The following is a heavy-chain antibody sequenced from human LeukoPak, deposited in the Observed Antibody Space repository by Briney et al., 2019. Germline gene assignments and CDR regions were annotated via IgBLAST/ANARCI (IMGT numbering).Heavy chain of an antibody. CDR2: ISSSSSYI. CDR1: GFTFSSYS. Sequence: GGSLRLSCAASGFTFSSYSMNWVRQAPGKGLEWVSSISSSSSYIYYADSVKGRSTISRDNAKNSLYLQMNSLRAEDTAVYYCARVQMLGGFDYWGQGTLVTVSS. CDR3: ARVQMLGGFDY. J-gene: IGHJ4*02. V-gene: IGHV3-21*01. D-gene: IGHD2-8*01.